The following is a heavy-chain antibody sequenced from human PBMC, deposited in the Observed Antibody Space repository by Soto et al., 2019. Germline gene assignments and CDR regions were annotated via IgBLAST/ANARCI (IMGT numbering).Heavy chain of an antibody. CDR3: LYYDSSGYSN. J-gene: IGHJ4*02. CDR1: GGSISSGGYY. V-gene: IGHV4-31*03. CDR2: IYYSGST. D-gene: IGHD3-22*01. Sequence: QVQLQESGPGLVKPSQTLSLTCTVSGGSISSGGYYWSWIRQHPGKGLEWIGHIYYSGSTYYNPSLKSRLTITVDTSKNQFSVKLGSVTAADTAVYSGLYYDSSGYSNWGQGTLVTVSS.